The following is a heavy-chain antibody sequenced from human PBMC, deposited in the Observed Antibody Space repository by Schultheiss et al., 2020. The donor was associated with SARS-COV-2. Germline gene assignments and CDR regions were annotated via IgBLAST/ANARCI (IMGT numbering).Heavy chain of an antibody. V-gene: IGHV3-30*04. CDR3: AKGRGYDYYYMDV. Sequence: GESLKISCVASGFTFSAYAMHWVRQAPGKGLEWVAVISSDGSDKFYADSVKGRLTISRDNSKNTLYLQMNSLRAEDTAVYYCAKGRGYDYYYMDVWGKGTTVTVSS. J-gene: IGHJ6*03. CDR2: ISSDGSDK. CDR1: GFTFSAYA. D-gene: IGHD3-16*01.